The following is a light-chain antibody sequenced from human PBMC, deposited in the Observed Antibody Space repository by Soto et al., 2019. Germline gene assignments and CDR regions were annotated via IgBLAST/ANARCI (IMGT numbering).Light chain of an antibody. V-gene: IGKV1-5*01. CDR3: QQYNSYSRVFT. CDR1: QSISSW. Sequence: DLQMTQSPSTLSASVGDRVTITCRASQSISSWLAWYQQKPGKAPKLLIYDASSLESGVPSRFSGSGSGTEFTLTISSLQPDDFATYYCQQYNSYSRVFTFGPGTKVDIK. CDR2: DAS. J-gene: IGKJ3*01.